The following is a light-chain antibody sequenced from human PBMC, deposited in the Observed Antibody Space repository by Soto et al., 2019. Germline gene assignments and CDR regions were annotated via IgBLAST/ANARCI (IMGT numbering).Light chain of an antibody. J-gene: IGKJ2*01. CDR2: KAS. CDR3: QQYNSYSPYT. Sequence: DIQMTQSPSTLSASVGDRVTITCRASQSISSWLAWYQQKPGKAPKLLIYKASSLESGVPSRFSGSESGTEFSLPISSLQPADFATYYCQQYNSYSPYTFGQGTKLEIK. V-gene: IGKV1-5*03. CDR1: QSISSW.